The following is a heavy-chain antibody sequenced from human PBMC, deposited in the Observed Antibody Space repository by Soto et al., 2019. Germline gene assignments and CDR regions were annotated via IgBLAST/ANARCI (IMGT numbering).Heavy chain of an antibody. CDR2: IIPIFGTA. D-gene: IGHD3-22*01. V-gene: IGHV1-69*13. Sequence: AVKVSCKASGGTFSSYAISWVRQAPGQGXEWMGGIIPIFGTANYAQKFQGRVTITADESTSTAYMELSSLRSEDTAVYYCARDESSGYYTHYYYYGMDVWGQGTTVTVSS. CDR1: GGTFSSYA. CDR3: ARDESSGYYTHYYYYGMDV. J-gene: IGHJ6*02.